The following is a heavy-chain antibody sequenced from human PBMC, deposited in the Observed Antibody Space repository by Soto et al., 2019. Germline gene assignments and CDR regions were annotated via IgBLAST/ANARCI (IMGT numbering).Heavy chain of an antibody. CDR2: MNPNSGNT. CDR3: ARGPIVVVPAATAGLDYYYYMDV. J-gene: IGHJ6*03. CDR1: GYTFTSYD. Sequence: ASVKVSCTASGYTFTSYDINWVRQATGQGLEWMGWMNPNSGNTGYAQKFQGRVTMTRNTSISTAYMELSSLRSEDTAVYYCARGPIVVVPAATAGLDYYYYMDVWGKGTTVTVSS. D-gene: IGHD2-2*01. V-gene: IGHV1-8*01.